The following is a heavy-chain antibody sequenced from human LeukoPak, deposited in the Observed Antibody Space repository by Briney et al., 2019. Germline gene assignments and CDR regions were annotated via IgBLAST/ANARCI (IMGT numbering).Heavy chain of an antibody. CDR3: ARDRW. J-gene: IGHJ4*02. Sequence: GGSLRLSCAASGFTFSNYWMSWVRQAPGKGLEWVANIKEDGSEKYYVDSVKGRSTISRDNAKNSLYLQMNSLRAEDTAVYYCARDRWWGQGTLVTVSS. D-gene: IGHD4-23*01. V-gene: IGHV3-7*01. CDR2: IKEDGSEK. CDR1: GFTFSNYW.